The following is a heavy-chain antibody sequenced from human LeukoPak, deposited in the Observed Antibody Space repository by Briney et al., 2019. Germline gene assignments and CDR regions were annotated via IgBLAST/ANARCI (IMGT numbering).Heavy chain of an antibody. CDR2: IYTSGST. CDR3: ARETNYYDSSGPEGFDP. CDR1: GGSISSGSYY. V-gene: IGHV4-61*02. D-gene: IGHD3-22*01. Sequence: SETLSLTCTVSGGSISSGSYYWSWIRQPAGKGLEWIGRIYTSGSTNYNPSLKSRVTISVDTSKNQFSLKLSPVTAAGTAVYYCARETNYYDSSGPEGFDPWGQGTLVTVSS. J-gene: IGHJ5*02.